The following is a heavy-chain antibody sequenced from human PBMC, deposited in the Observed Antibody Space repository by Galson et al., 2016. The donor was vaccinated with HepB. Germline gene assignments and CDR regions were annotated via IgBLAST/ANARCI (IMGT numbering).Heavy chain of an antibody. Sequence: CAVSGFTLNQYGIRWVRLAPGKGLEWVAFISYDESDKYSADSVRGRFTISRDTSKNTVYLHISTVRADDSAVYYCAKDRLVMNWKVTDFDYWGQGTLVTVSA. CDR2: ISYDESDK. V-gene: IGHV3-30*18. CDR3: AKDRLVMNWKVTDFDY. CDR1: GFTLNQYG. J-gene: IGHJ4*02. D-gene: IGHD1-1*01.